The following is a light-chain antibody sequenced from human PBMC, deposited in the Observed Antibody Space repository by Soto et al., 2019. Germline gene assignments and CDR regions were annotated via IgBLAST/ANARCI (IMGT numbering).Light chain of an antibody. CDR2: DAS. V-gene: IGKV1-13*02. J-gene: IGKJ2*01. CDR3: QQFNSYPT. CDR1: QGISSA. Sequence: AIQLTQSPSSLSASVGDRVTITCRAGQGISSALAWYQQKPGKAPKLLIYDASSLESGVPSRFSGSGSGTDFTLTISSLQPEDFATYDCQQFNSYPTFGQGTKLEIK.